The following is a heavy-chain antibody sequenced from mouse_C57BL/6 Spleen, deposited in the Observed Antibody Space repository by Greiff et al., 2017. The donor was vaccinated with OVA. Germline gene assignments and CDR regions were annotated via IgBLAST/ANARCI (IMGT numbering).Heavy chain of an antibody. V-gene: IGHV3-6*01. D-gene: IGHD2-3*01. Sequence: VQLQQSGPGLVKPSQSLSLTCSVTGYSITSGYYWNWIRQFPGNKLEWMGYISYDGSNNYNPSLKNRISITRDTSKNQFFLKLNSVTTEDTATYYCARDAGYDYLDYWGQGTTLTVSS. CDR2: ISYDGSN. J-gene: IGHJ2*01. CDR1: GYSITSGYY. CDR3: ARDAGYDYLDY.